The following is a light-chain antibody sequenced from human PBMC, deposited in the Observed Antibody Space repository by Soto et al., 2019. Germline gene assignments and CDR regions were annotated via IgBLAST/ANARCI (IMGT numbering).Light chain of an antibody. CDR3: QQYYIAPRT. CDR2: WAS. Sequence: DIVMTQSPDSLAVSLGERATIKCKSSQSVLYNSNNKNNLAWYQQKPGQPPKLLIYWASTRESGVPDRFSGSGSGTDFTLTISSLQAEDVAVYYCQQYYIAPRTFGQGTKVEIK. V-gene: IGKV4-1*01. CDR1: QSVLYNSNNKNN. J-gene: IGKJ2*01.